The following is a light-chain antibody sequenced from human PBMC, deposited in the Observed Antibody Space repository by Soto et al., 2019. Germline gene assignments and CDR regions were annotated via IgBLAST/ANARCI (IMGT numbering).Light chain of an antibody. CDR1: QDIISF. Sequence: DIQLTQSPSSLSASVGDSVTITCRSSQDIISFLAWYQQKPGKAPKLLIYAASTLQSGVPARFSGSGSGTDFTLTISSLQPEDVATYFCQQLNSYPITFGQGTRLEIK. J-gene: IGKJ5*01. V-gene: IGKV1-9*01. CDR3: QQLNSYPIT. CDR2: AAS.